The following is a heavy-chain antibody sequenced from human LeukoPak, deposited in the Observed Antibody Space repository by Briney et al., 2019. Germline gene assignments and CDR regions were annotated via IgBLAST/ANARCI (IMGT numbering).Heavy chain of an antibody. CDR3: ARDLSGIWSGSVGWFDP. Sequence: ASVKVSCKASGYTFTGYYMHWVRQAPGQGLEWMGWINPNSGGTNYAQKFQGRVTMTRDTSISTAYMELSRLRSDDTAVYYCARDLSGIWSGSVGWFDPWGQGTLVTVSS. V-gene: IGHV1-2*02. J-gene: IGHJ5*02. CDR1: GYTFTGYY. CDR2: INPNSGGT. D-gene: IGHD3-3*01.